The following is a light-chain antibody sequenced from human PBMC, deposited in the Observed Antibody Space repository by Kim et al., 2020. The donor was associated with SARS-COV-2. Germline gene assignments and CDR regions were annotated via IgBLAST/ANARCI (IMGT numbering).Light chain of an antibody. CDR2: AAS. V-gene: IGKV1-27*01. Sequence: ASVGDRVTITGRASQGISNYLAWYQQKPGKVPKLLIYAASTLQSGVPSRFSGSGAGTDLTLTISSLQPEDVATYYSQKYNSAPLTFGQGTKVDSK. J-gene: IGKJ1*01. CDR1: QGISNY. CDR3: QKYNSAPLT.